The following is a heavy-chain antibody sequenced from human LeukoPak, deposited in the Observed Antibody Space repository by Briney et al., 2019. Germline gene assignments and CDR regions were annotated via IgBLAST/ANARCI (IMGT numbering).Heavy chain of an antibody. J-gene: IGHJ5*02. CDR1: GFTFSSSA. CDR2: ISGSGSGGST. V-gene: IGHV3-23*01. Sequence: GGSLRLSCAASGFTFSSSAMSWVRQAPGKGLEWVSSISGSGSGGSTYYADSVKGRFTISRDNAKNSLYLQMNSLRAEDTAVYYCARDGEESGYSYGYGGRWFDPWGQGTLVTVSS. CDR3: ARDGEESGYSYGYGGRWFDP. D-gene: IGHD5-18*01.